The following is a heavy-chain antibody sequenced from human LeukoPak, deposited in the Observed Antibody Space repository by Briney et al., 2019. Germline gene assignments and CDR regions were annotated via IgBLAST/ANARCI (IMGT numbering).Heavy chain of an antibody. CDR3: ARDGRGGAGYFDY. D-gene: IGHD3-16*01. CDR1: GGFISPYY. Sequence: PSETLSLTCTVSGGFISPYYWSWMRQPPGKGLEWIGFIYYSGSTNYNPSLKSRVTISVDTSKNQFSLKLNSVTAADTAVYYCARDGRGGAGYFDYWGQGTLVTVSS. J-gene: IGHJ4*02. CDR2: IYYSGST. V-gene: IGHV4-59*01.